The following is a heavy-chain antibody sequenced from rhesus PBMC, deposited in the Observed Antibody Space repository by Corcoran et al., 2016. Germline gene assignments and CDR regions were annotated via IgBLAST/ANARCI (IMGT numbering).Heavy chain of an antibody. CDR2: IRNKPYGGTA. CDR1: GFIFNDYF. CDR3: TRGFLDR. Sequence: EERLVESGGGLVQPGGSLRLSCAASGFIFNDYFMHWVRQARGKEPEWVGFIRNKPYGGTAEYAASVKGRFTISRDDSKSIASLQMNSLKSEDTAVYYCTRGFLDRWGQGVLVTVSS. J-gene: IGHJ4*01. V-gene: IGHV3-116*02.